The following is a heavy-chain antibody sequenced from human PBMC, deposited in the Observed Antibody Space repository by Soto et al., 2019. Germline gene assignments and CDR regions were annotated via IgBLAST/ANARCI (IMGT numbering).Heavy chain of an antibody. CDR2: ISAYNGNT. CDR3: ARAGHYYDSSGYAN. D-gene: IGHD3-22*01. J-gene: IGHJ4*02. Sequence: ASVKVSCKASGYSFATSGISWVRQAPGQGLEWMGWISAYNGNTNYEQKLQDRVTMTTDTSTSTAYLELRSLRSDDTAVYYCARAGHYYDSSGYANWGKGNMVNVSS. CDR1: GYSFATSG. V-gene: IGHV1-18*01.